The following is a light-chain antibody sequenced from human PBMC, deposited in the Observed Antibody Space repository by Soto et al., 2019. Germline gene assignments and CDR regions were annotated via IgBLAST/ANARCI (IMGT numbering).Light chain of an antibody. J-gene: IGKJ5*01. Sequence: DVVMTQSPLSLPVTLGQPASISSRSSQSLVYSDGNTYLHWFQQRPGQSPRRLIYQVSNRDSGVPDRFSGSGSGTDFTLKISRVEADDVGVYYCMQGTHWPITFGQGTRLEIK. CDR3: MQGTHWPIT. CDR2: QVS. V-gene: IGKV2-30*01. CDR1: QSLVYSDGNTY.